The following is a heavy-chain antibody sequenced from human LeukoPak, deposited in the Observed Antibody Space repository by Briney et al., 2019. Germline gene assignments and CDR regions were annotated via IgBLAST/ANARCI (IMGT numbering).Heavy chain of an antibody. D-gene: IGHD2-2*01. Sequence: PGGSLRLSCTVSGFTFSTYDMNWVRQAPGKGLEWVSYITSRRSSTYHADSVKGRFTISRDNAKNSVYLQMNSLRAEDTAVYYCARDGVPGATVLDYWGQGTLVTVYS. CDR1: GFTFSTYD. J-gene: IGHJ4*02. CDR2: ITSRRSST. V-gene: IGHV3-48*01. CDR3: ARDGVPGATVLDY.